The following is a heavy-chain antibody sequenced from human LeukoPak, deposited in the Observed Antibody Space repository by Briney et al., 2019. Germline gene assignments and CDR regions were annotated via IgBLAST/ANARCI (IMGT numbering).Heavy chain of an antibody. D-gene: IGHD1-26*01. V-gene: IGHV3-53*01. CDR3: ATSGRYYGYFDY. Sequence: GGSLRLSCAASGFTVSSNYMSWVRQAPVKGLEWVSVIYSGGSTYYADSVKGRFTISRDNSKNTLYLQMNSLRAEDTAVYYCATSGRYYGYFDYWGQGTLVTVSS. CDR2: IYSGGST. CDR1: GFTVSSNY. J-gene: IGHJ4*02.